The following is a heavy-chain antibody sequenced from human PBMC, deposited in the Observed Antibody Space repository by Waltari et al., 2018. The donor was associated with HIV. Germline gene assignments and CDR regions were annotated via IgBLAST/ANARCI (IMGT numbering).Heavy chain of an antibody. V-gene: IGHV4-34*01. Sequence: QVQLQQWGAGLLKPSETLSLTCAVYGGSFSGYYWSWIRPPPGKGLEWIGEINHSGSTNYNPSLKSRVTISVDTSKNQFSLKLSSVTAADTAVYYCARGQIAVAAGYYFDYWGQGTLVTVSS. CDR2: INHSGST. D-gene: IGHD6-19*01. J-gene: IGHJ4*02. CDR3: ARGQIAVAAGYYFDY. CDR1: GGSFSGYY.